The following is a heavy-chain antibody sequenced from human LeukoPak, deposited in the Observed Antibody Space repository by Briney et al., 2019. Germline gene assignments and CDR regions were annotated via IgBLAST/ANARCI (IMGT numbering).Heavy chain of an antibody. CDR1: GGSISSSNYY. V-gene: IGHV4-39*01. CDR3: ARQASCGGNCYPHFDF. CDR2: IYYAGNT. D-gene: IGHD2-21*02. J-gene: IGHJ4*02. Sequence: SETLSLTCTVSGGSISSSNYYWVWIRQPPGKGLEWIGNIYYAGNTYHNPSLKSRLTISVDTSKNQFSLKLRSATAADTAVYYCARQASCGGNCYPHFDFWGQGTLVTVSS.